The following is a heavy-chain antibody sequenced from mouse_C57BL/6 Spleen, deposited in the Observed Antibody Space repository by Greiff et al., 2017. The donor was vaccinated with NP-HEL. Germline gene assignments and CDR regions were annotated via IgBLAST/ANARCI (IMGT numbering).Heavy chain of an antibody. CDR1: GYTFTSYW. Sequence: VQLQQSGAELVRPGSSVKLSCKASGYTFTSYWMHWVKQRPIQGLEWIGNIDPSDSETHYNQKFKDKATLTVDKSSSTSYMQLNSLTSEDSAVYYCARDRSGSSCAYWGQGTRVTVSA. CDR2: IDPSDSET. V-gene: IGHV1-52*01. CDR3: ARDRSGSSCAY. J-gene: IGHJ3*01. D-gene: IGHD3-2*02.